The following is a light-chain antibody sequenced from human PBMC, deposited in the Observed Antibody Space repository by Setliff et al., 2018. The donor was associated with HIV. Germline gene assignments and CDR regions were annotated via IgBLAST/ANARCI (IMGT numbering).Light chain of an antibody. CDR2: EVT. V-gene: IGLV2-23*02. CDR1: SSDVGSFDL. Sequence: QSALAQPASVSGSPGQSITISCTGTSSDVGSFDLVSWYQHHPGKAPKLMISEVTKRPSGVSNRFSGSKSGNTASLTISGLQAEDEADYYCYSYAGTNSWVFGTGTKVTVL. J-gene: IGLJ1*01. CDR3: YSYAGTNSWV.